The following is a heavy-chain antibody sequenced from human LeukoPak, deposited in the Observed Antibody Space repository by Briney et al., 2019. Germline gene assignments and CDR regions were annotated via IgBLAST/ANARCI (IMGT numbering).Heavy chain of an antibody. CDR3: ARDLPTHFPMTTVTTGDY. Sequence: SETLSLTCTVSGGSISSGSYYWSRIRQPAGKGLEWIGRIYTSGSTNYNPSLKSRVTISVDTSKNQFSLKLSSVTAADTAVYYCARDLPTHFPMTTVTTGDYWGQGTLVTVSS. V-gene: IGHV4-61*02. D-gene: IGHD4-17*01. CDR2: IYTSGST. J-gene: IGHJ4*02. CDR1: GGSISSGSYY.